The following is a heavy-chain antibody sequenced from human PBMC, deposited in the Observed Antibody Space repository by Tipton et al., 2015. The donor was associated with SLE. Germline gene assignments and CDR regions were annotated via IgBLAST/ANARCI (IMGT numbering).Heavy chain of an antibody. CDR1: GYEFTKFG. J-gene: IGHJ4*02. Sequence: QSGAEVKKPGASVKVSCKTSGYEFTKFGISWVRQAPGQGLEWMGWISAYNGNSQLAQKFQGRVTLTKDTSTSTGYMEVRSLRSDDTAVYYCARDPWGGSVSWGQGTLVTVTS. CDR3: ARDPWGGSVS. CDR2: ISAYNGNS. D-gene: IGHD1-26*01. V-gene: IGHV1-18*01.